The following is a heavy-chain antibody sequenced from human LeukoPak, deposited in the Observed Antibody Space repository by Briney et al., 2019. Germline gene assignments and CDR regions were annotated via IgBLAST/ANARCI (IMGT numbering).Heavy chain of an antibody. V-gene: IGHV4-38-2*02. J-gene: IGHJ4*02. CDR1: GYSISSGYY. CDR3: ARDTRPWFGGGVTKPFDY. Sequence: PSETLSLTCTVSGYSISSGYYWGWIRQPPGKGLEWIGNIHQSGSTYYNPSVKSRVSISMDTSKNQFSLKLSSVTAADTAVYYCARDTRPWFGGGVTKPFDYWGQGTLVTVSS. D-gene: IGHD3-16*01. CDR2: IHQSGST.